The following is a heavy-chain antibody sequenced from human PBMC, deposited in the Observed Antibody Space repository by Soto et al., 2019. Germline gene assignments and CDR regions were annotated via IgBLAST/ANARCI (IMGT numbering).Heavy chain of an antibody. CDR3: APWFGAFDY. D-gene: IGHD3-10*01. J-gene: IGHJ4*02. Sequence: GGSLRLSCAASGFTFSSYGMHWVRQAPGKGLEWVAVISYDGSNKYYADSVKGRFTISRDNSKNTLYLRMNSLRAEDTAVYYCAPWFGAFDYWGQGTLVTVSS. CDR1: GFTFSSYG. CDR2: ISYDGSNK. V-gene: IGHV3-30*03.